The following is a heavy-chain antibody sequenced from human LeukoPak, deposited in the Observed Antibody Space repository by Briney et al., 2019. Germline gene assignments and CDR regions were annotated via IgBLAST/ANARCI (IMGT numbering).Heavy chain of an antibody. J-gene: IGHJ6*03. CDR2: IYTSGST. V-gene: IGHV4-4*07. CDR1: GGSISSYY. CDR3: ARELRDSGWEYYYYYYMDV. Sequence: PSETLSLTCTVSGGSISSYYWSWIRQPAGKGLEWIGRIYTSGSTNYNPSLKSRVTMSVDTSKNQFSLKLSSVTAADTAVYYCARELRDSGWEYYYYYYMDVWGKGTTVTVSS. D-gene: IGHD6-19*01.